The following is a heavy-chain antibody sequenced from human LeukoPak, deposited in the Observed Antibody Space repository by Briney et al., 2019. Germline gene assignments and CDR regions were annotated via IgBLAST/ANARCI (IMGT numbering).Heavy chain of an antibody. CDR3: AGGYYYDSSGYYYLN. Sequence: GASVKVSCKASGYTFTGYYMHWVRQAPGQGLEWMGWINPNSGGTNYAQKFQGRVTMTRDTSISTAYMELSRLRSDDTAVYYCAGGYYYDSSGYYYLNWGQGTLVTVSS. CDR1: GYTFTGYY. D-gene: IGHD3-22*01. CDR2: INPNSGGT. J-gene: IGHJ4*02. V-gene: IGHV1-2*02.